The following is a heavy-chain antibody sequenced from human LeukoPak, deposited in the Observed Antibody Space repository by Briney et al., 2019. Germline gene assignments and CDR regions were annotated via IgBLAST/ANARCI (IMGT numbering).Heavy chain of an antibody. D-gene: IGHD1-7*01. J-gene: IGHJ6*03. Sequence: GASVKVSCKASGGTFSSYAISWVRQAPGQGLEWMGGIIPIFGTANYAQKFQGRVTITTDESTSTAYMELSSLRSEDTAVYYCARDKRGGTGTTRYYYMDVWGKGTTVTVSS. V-gene: IGHV1-69*05. CDR2: IIPIFGTA. CDR1: GGTFSSYA. CDR3: ARDKRGGTGTTRYYYMDV.